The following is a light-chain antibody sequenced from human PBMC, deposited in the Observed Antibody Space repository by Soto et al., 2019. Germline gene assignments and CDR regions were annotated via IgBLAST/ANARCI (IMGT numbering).Light chain of an antibody. J-gene: IGLJ1*01. CDR1: WSNIGRNS. Sequence: QSVLSQPPSVSGTPGQGVTISCSGSWSNIGRNSVNWYQHHPGTAPKLLIYSNNQRHSGVTGRFSGFKSGTSASLATSRLQSEDEADYYCAAWDDSLNGDVFGTGTKVTVL. CDR2: SNN. CDR3: AAWDDSLNGDV. V-gene: IGLV1-44*01.